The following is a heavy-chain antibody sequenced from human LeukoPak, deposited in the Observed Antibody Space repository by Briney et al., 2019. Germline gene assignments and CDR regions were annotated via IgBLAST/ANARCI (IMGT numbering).Heavy chain of an antibody. Sequence: ASVKVSCKASGYTFSSYYFHWVRQAPGQGLEWMGLINPSGGATSFAQKFRGRVTMTRDMSTGTVFMELSSLRSDDTAVYFCARNYCDTAGHFGYWGQGTLVTVSS. CDR1: GYTFSSYY. CDR2: INPSGGAT. CDR3: ARNYCDTAGHFGY. D-gene: IGHD2/OR15-2a*01. J-gene: IGHJ4*02. V-gene: IGHV1-46*01.